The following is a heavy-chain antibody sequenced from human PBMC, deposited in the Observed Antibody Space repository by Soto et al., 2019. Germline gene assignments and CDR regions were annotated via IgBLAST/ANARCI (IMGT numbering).Heavy chain of an antibody. Sequence: GCLVLACTASGFTFGSYGMHWVRQAPGKGLEWVAVISYYGNNKYYADSVKGRLTISRDNSKNMVSLQMNSLRAEDTDVYYCARERTRHFDYWGQGIPVTVYS. CDR1: GFTFGSYG. D-gene: IGHD1-1*01. V-gene: IGHV3-30*03. CDR3: ARERTRHFDY. CDR2: ISYYGNNK. J-gene: IGHJ4*02.